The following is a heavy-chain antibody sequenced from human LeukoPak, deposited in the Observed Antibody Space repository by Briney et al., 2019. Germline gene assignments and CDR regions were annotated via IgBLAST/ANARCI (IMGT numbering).Heavy chain of an antibody. CDR2: IYSGGST. Sequence: AGGSLRLSCAASGFTVSNNYMSWVRQAPGKGLEWVSVIYSGGSTYYADSVKGRFTISRDNSKNTLYLQMNSLRAEDTAVYYCARVGQELDFDYWGQGTLVTVSS. CDR1: GFTVSNNY. D-gene: IGHD1-26*01. CDR3: ARVGQELDFDY. V-gene: IGHV3-66*01. J-gene: IGHJ4*02.